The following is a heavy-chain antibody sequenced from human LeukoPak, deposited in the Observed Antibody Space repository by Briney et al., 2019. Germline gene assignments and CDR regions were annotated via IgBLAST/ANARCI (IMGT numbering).Heavy chain of an antibody. CDR2: IKQDGSEK. V-gene: IGHV3-7*01. J-gene: IGHJ6*03. CDR3: ARDRYSSGWSDYMDV. CDR1: GFTFSSYW. D-gene: IGHD6-19*01. Sequence: GXXLRLSCAASGFTFSSYWMSWVRQAPGKGMEWVANIKQDGSEKYYVDSVKGRFTISRDNAKNSLYLQMNSLRAEDTAVYYCARDRYSSGWSDYMDVWGKGTTVTVSS.